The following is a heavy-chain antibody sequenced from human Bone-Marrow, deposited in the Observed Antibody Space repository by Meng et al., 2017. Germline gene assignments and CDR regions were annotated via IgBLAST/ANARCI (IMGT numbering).Heavy chain of an antibody. CDR1: GGSFSGYY. CDR2: INHSGST. CDR3: ARGPRRAIAAAGTGYFDL. D-gene: IGHD6-13*01. Sequence: VQLQQGGAVLVKPSETLSHPCAGHGGSFSGYYWSWTRQPPGKGLEWIGEINHSGSTNYNPSLKSRVTISVDTSKNQFSLKLSSVTAADTAVYYCARGPRRAIAAAGTGYFDLWGPGTLVTVSS. V-gene: IGHV4-34*01. J-gene: IGHJ2*01.